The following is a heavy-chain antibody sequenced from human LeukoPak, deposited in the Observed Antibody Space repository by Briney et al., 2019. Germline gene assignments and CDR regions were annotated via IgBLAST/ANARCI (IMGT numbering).Heavy chain of an antibody. J-gene: IGHJ4*02. D-gene: IGHD4-17*01. CDR2: IYYSGST. V-gene: IGHV4-59*01. Sequence: SETLSLTCAVYGGSFSGYYWSWIRQPPGKGLEWIGYIYYSGSTNYNPSLKSRVTISVDTSKNQFSLKLSSVTAADTAVYYCARATWEDYDYYFDYWGQGTLVTVSS. CDR1: GGSFSGYY. CDR3: ARATWEDYDYYFDY.